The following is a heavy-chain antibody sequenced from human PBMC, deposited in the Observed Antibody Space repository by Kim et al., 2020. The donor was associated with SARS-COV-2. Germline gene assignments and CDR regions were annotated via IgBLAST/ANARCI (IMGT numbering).Heavy chain of an antibody. CDR3: ARAGGVGRIVVVPATQSLDY. V-gene: IGHV1-69*13. CDR2: IIPIFGTA. J-gene: IGHJ4*02. CDR1: GGTFSSYA. Sequence: SVKVSCKASGGTFSSYAISWVRQAPGQGLEWMGGIIPIFGTANYAQKFQGRVTITADESTSTAYMELSSLRSEDTAVYYCARAGGVGRIVVVPATQSLDYWGQGTLVTVSS. D-gene: IGHD2-2*01.